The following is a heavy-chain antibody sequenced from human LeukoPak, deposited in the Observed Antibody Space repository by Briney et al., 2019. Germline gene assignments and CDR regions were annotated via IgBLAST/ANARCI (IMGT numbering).Heavy chain of an antibody. J-gene: IGHJ4*02. CDR2: ISAYSGNT. CDR1: GYTFTSYG. CDR3: ARATYYDFWSGPRWFDY. V-gene: IGHV1-18*01. Sequence: GASVKVSCKASGYTFTSYGISWVRQAPGQGLEWMGWISAYSGNTNYAQKLQGRVTMTTDTSTSTAYMELRSLRSDDTAVYYCARATYYDFWSGPRWFDYWGQGTLVTVSS. D-gene: IGHD3-3*01.